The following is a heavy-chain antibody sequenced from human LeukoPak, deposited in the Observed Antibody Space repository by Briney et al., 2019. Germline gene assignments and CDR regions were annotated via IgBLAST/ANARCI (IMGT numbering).Heavy chain of an antibody. J-gene: IGHJ4*02. V-gene: IGHV3-23*01. CDR1: GFTFSSYA. Sequence: GGSLRLSCAASGFTFSSYAMSWVRQAPGKGLEWVSAISGSGGSTYYADSVKGRFTTSRDNSKNTLYLQMNSLRAEDTAVYYCAKDEYYDFWSGYDDWGQGTLVTVSS. D-gene: IGHD3-3*01. CDR3: AKDEYYDFWSGYDD. CDR2: ISGSGGST.